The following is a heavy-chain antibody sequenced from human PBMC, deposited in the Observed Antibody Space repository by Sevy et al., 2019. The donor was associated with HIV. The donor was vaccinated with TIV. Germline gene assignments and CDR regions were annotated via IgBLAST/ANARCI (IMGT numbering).Heavy chain of an antibody. CDR1: VGSFSGYY. Sequence: SDTLSLTCAVYVGSFSGYYWSWIRQPPGKGLEWIGEINHSGSTNYNPSLKSRVTISVDTSKNQFSLKLSSVTAADTAVYYCARGRGATASRAGYYFDYWGQGTLVTVSS. J-gene: IGHJ4*02. CDR2: INHSGST. V-gene: IGHV4-34*01. D-gene: IGHD5-12*01. CDR3: ARGRGATASRAGYYFDY.